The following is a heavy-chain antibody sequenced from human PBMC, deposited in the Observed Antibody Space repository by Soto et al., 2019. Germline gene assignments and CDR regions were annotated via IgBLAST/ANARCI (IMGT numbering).Heavy chain of an antibody. CDR2: IWYDGSNK. J-gene: IGHJ3*02. D-gene: IGHD3-22*01. CDR3: ARDRYYYDSSGYYYVGDAFDI. V-gene: IGHV3-33*01. Sequence: QVQLVESGGGVVQPGRSLRLSCAASGFTFSSYGMHWVRQAPGKGLEWVAVIWYDGSNKYYADSVKGRFTISRDNYKNTLYLQMNSLRAEDTAVYYCARDRYYYDSSGYYYVGDAFDIWGQGTMVTVSS. CDR1: GFTFSSYG.